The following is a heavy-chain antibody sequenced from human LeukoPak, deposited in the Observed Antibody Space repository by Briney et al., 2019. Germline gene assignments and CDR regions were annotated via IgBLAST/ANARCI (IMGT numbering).Heavy chain of an antibody. D-gene: IGHD6-13*01. CDR1: GFTFSSHW. V-gene: IGHV3-7*01. Sequence: GGSLRLSCAASGFTFSSHWMTWVRQAPGEGLEFVANIKQDGSEINYADSVKGRFTVSRDNAKNSLYLQMNSLRAEDTALYYCARARQQLRYFDYWGQGTLVTVSS. CDR3: ARARQQLRYFDY. CDR2: IKQDGSEI. J-gene: IGHJ4*02.